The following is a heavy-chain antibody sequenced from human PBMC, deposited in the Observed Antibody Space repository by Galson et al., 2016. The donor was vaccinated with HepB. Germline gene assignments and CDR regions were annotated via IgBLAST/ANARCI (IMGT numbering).Heavy chain of an antibody. Sequence: SLRLSCAASGFTFSSFGMHWVRQAPGKGLEWVAVVSHDGDNKYYADSVMGRFTISRDNSKNTLYLHMNSLRAEDTAFYYCAKALRRAAAGASDYWGQGTLVTVSS. D-gene: IGHD6-13*01. V-gene: IGHV3-30*18. CDR3: AKALRRAAAGASDY. CDR1: GFTFSSFG. CDR2: VSHDGDNK. J-gene: IGHJ4*02.